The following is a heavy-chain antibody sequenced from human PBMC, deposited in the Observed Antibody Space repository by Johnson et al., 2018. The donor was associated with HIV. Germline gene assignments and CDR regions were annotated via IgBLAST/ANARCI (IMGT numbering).Heavy chain of an antibody. V-gene: IGHV3-30*18. Sequence: QVLLVESGGGVVQPGRSLRLSCAASGFTFSNHAMYWVRQAPGKGLEWVALMSYAGTNEYYADSVKGRFTISRDNSKNMLYLQINTLGADDTGVYYGAKSYCPGCDGLDMWGQGTMVTVSS. CDR1: GFTFSNHA. J-gene: IGHJ3*02. D-gene: IGHD2-8*02. CDR2: MSYAGTNE. CDR3: AKSYCPGCDGLDM.